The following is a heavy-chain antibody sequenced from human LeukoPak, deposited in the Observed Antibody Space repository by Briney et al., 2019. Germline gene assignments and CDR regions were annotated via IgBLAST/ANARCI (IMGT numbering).Heavy chain of an antibody. D-gene: IGHD3-22*01. Sequence: PGGSLRLSCAASGFRFSTFGMHWVRQAPGKGLEWVAVMSHDGSIQFYADSVKGRFTISRDNSKNTLFLQLNSLGAEDTAVYYCVRDRTSGYYNYYFAHWGQGTLVTVSS. CDR3: VRDRTSGYYNYYFAH. V-gene: IGHV3-30*01. CDR2: MSHDGSIQ. J-gene: IGHJ4*02. CDR1: GFRFSTFG.